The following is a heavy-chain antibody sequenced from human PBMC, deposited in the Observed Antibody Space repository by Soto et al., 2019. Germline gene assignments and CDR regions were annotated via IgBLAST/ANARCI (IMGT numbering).Heavy chain of an antibody. CDR2: IYYSGTT. J-gene: IGHJ6*01. V-gene: IGHV4-59*01. CDR3: ARDRYSGYARYYGMNV. Sequence: PSETLSLPCSLSPGSLSRYHWRWTRQHPGKGLEWIGYIYYSGTTNYNRSLKSRVTISVDTSKNQFSLKLSSVTAADTAVYYCARDRYSGYARYYGMNVWGQGTTVTVSS. CDR1: PGSLSRYH. D-gene: IGHD5-12*01.